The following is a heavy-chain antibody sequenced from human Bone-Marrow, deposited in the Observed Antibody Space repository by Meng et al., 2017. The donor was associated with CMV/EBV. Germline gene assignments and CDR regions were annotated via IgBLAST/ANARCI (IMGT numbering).Heavy chain of an antibody. CDR1: GFTFSSYE. Sequence: GGSLRLSCAASGFTFSSYEMNWVRQAPGKGLEWISYITSSGNIIYYADSVKGRFTISRDNAQNSLFLQMNSLRVEDTAVYYCVREQDYDFWSGFPDTFYVWGQGTMVTVSS. CDR2: ITSSGNII. J-gene: IGHJ3*01. CDR3: VREQDYDFWSGFPDTFYV. V-gene: IGHV3-48*03. D-gene: IGHD3-3*01.